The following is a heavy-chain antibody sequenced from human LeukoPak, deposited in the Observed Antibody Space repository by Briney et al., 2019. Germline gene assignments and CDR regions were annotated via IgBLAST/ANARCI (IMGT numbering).Heavy chain of an antibody. Sequence: GGSLRLSCAASGITFSRYWMNWVRQSPGKGLEWVAVIWYDGSKTYYTDSVKDRFTISRDSSKNTVFLQMNNLQVEDTAVYYCTRDSAIGTFDCWGQGTLVTVSS. D-gene: IGHD1-1*01. CDR3: TRDSAIGTFDC. J-gene: IGHJ4*02. V-gene: IGHV3-33*08. CDR1: GITFSRYW. CDR2: IWYDGSKT.